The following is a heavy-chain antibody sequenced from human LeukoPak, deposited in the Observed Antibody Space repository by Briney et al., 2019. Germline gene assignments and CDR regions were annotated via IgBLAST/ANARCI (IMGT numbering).Heavy chain of an antibody. V-gene: IGHV3-21*01. D-gene: IGHD4-23*01. CDR3: AGYGGNEPLDAFDI. CDR1: GFTLSSHS. CDR2: ISSSSRYI. Sequence: GESLRLSCAASGFTLSSHSMNWDRQAPGKGLEWVSSISSSSRYIYYADSVKGRFTISRDNAKNTLYLQMNSLRAEDTAVYYCAGYGGNEPLDAFDIWGQGTMVTVSS. J-gene: IGHJ3*02.